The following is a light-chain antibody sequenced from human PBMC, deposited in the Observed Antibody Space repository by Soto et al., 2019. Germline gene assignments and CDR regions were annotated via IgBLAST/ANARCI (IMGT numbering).Light chain of an antibody. J-gene: IGLJ2*01. Sequence: QSVLTQPASVSGSPGQSITISCTGTSSDVGGYNYVSWYQHHPGKAPKLIIYDVSNRPSGVSSRFSGSKSGNTASLTISGLQTEDESDYYCSSYTSSSTHVVFGGGTKVTVL. V-gene: IGLV2-14*03. CDR1: SSDVGGYNY. CDR2: DVS. CDR3: SSYTSSSTHVV.